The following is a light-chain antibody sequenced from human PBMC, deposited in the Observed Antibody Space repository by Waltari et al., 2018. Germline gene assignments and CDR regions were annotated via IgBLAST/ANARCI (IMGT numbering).Light chain of an antibody. V-gene: IGKV4-1*01. J-gene: IGKJ1*01. CDR2: WAS. CDR1: QIILYNSNDKNS. CDR3: QKYYSRLT. Sequence: DIVMTQSPESLAVSLGERATINCRSSQIILYNSNDKNSLPWYQQKPGPPPKLLLYWASSRYSGVPERFSGSGSGTDFMLTISSLQPEDVAVYYCQKYYSRLTVGRGTRVEIK.